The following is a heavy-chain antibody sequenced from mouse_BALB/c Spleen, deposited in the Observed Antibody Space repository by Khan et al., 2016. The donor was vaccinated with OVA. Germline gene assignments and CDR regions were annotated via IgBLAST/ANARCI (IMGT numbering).Heavy chain of an antibody. V-gene: IGHV7-3*02. CDR3: ARETVVDIYWYFDV. J-gene: IGHJ1*01. D-gene: IGHD1-1*01. Sequence: EVELVASGGGLVQPGGSLRLPCATSGFTFTDCYMSWVRQPPGKALEWLGFIRNKAKGYTTEYSASVKGRFPISRDNSQSIVYHQRSTRRAEDSATYICARETVVDIYWYFDVWGAGTTVTVSS. CDR2: IRNKAKGYTT. CDR1: GFTFTDCY.